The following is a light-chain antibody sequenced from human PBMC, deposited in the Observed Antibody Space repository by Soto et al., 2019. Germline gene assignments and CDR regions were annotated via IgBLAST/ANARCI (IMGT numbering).Light chain of an antibody. J-gene: IGLJ1*01. V-gene: IGLV1-44*01. Sequence: HSALTQPHSVSVTPGQRLTVSCSGSDSNIGSYSVHWFQQLPGTAPKLLISTTYQRPSGVPERFSGSKSGTSASLAISGLQSEDEADYYCAAWDDSLNGHVFGTGTKVTV. CDR1: DSNIGSYS. CDR3: AAWDDSLNGHV. CDR2: TTY.